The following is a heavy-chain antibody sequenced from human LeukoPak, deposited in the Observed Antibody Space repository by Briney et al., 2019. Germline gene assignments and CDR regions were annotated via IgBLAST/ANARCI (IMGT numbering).Heavy chain of an antibody. CDR2: INHSGST. CDR3: ARHYRPIWFGGRIATGYNWFDP. J-gene: IGHJ5*02. Sequence: PSETLSLTCAVYGGSFSGYYWSWIRQPPGKGLEWIGEINHSGSTNYNPSLKSRVTISVDTSKNQFSLKLSSVTAADTAVYYCARHYRPIWFGGRIATGYNWFDPWGQGTLVTVSS. V-gene: IGHV4-34*01. D-gene: IGHD3-10*01. CDR1: GGSFSGYY.